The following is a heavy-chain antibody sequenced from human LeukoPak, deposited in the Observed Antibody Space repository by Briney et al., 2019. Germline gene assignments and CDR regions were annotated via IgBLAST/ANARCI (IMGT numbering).Heavy chain of an antibody. Sequence: PSETLSLTCAVYGGSFSGYYWSWIRQPPGKGLEWIGEINHSGSTNYNPSLKSQVTISVDTSKNQFSLRLSSVTAADTAVYYCARGSWGLDWFDPWGQGTLVTVSS. J-gene: IGHJ5*02. D-gene: IGHD7-27*01. CDR3: ARGSWGLDWFDP. CDR1: GGSFSGYY. CDR2: INHSGST. V-gene: IGHV4-34*01.